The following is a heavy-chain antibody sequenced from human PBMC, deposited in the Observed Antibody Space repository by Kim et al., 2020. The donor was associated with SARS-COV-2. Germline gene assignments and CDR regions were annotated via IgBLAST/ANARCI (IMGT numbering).Heavy chain of an antibody. CDR1: GFTFSSYE. CDR2: ISSSGSTI. J-gene: IGHJ4*02. V-gene: IGHV3-48*03. D-gene: IGHD3-10*01. Sequence: GGSLRLSCAASGFTFSSYEMNWVRQAPGKGLEWVSYISSSGSTIYYADSVKGRFTISRDNAKNSLYLQMNSLRAEDTAVYYCARDFGAYYYGSGKGSDYWGQGTLVTVSS. CDR3: ARDFGAYYYGSGKGSDY.